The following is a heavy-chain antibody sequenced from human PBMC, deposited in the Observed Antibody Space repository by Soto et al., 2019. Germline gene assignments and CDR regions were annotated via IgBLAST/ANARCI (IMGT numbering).Heavy chain of an antibody. D-gene: IGHD4-17*01. CDR3: ARLTTVTTLYYFDY. CDR2: IYYSGST. V-gene: IGHV4-39*01. CDR1: GGSISSSSYY. Sequence: QLQLQESGPGLVKPSETLSLTCTVSGGSISSSSYYWGWIRQPPGKGLEWIGSIYYSGSTYYNPSLKSRVTISVETSKNQFSLKLSSVTAADTAVYYRARLTTVTTLYYFDYWGQGTLVTVSS. J-gene: IGHJ4*02.